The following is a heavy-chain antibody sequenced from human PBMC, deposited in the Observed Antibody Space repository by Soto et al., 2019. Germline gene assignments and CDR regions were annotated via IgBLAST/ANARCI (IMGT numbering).Heavy chain of an antibody. J-gene: IGHJ4*02. CDR3: AKGQRWELPLDY. CDR1: GFSFSNNA. D-gene: IGHD1-26*01. V-gene: IGHV3-23*01. CDR2: ISDTGGST. Sequence: PGGSLRLSCAASGFSFSNNAMSWVRQAPGKGLEWVSAISDTGGSTYYADSVKGRFTISRDTSKNTLHLQMNSLRAEDTAVYHCAKGQRWELPLDYWGQGTLVTVSS.